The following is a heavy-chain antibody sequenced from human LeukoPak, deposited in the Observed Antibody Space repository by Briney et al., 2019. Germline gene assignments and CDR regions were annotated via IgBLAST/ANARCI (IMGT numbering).Heavy chain of an antibody. CDR2: ISYDGSNK. D-gene: IGHD2/OR15-2a*01. J-gene: IGHJ3*02. Sequence: GRSLRLSCAASGFTFSSYGMHWVRQAPGKGLEWVAVISYDGSNKYYADSVKGRFTISRDNSKNTLYLQMNSLRAEDTAVYYCAKDLWTTSQNIVYKGKVVHDAFDIWGQGTMVTVSS. V-gene: IGHV3-30*18. CDR3: AKDLWTTSQNIVYKGKVVHDAFDI. CDR1: GFTFSSYG.